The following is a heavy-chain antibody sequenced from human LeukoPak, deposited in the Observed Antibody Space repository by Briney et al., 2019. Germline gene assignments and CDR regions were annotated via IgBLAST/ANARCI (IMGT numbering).Heavy chain of an antibody. CDR1: GFTVGSNT. V-gene: IGHV3-66*01. CDR2: IYSGGST. CDR3: ARKTDHQTGGDY. Sequence: GGSLRLSCAASGFTVGSNTMSWVRQAPGKGLEWVSIIYSGGSTSYADSVKGRFTISRDNSKNTLYLQMNSLRAEDTAVYYCARKTDHQTGGDYWGQGTLVTVSS. D-gene: IGHD1-1*01. J-gene: IGHJ4*02.